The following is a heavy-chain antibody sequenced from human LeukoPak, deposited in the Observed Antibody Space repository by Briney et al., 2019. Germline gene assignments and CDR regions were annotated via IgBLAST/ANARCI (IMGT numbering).Heavy chain of an antibody. Sequence: GGSLRLSCAASGFTFTTYWMSWVRQAPGKGLEWVSVIYSGGSTYYADSVKGRFTISRDNSKNTLYLQMNSLRAEDTAVYYCARDTGSEAFDIWGQGTMVTVSS. D-gene: IGHD4-11*01. V-gene: IGHV3-53*01. CDR1: GFTFTTYW. J-gene: IGHJ3*02. CDR3: ARDTGSEAFDI. CDR2: IYSGGST.